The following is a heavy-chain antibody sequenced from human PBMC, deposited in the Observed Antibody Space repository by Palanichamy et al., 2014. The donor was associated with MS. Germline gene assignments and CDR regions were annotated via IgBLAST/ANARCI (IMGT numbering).Heavy chain of an antibody. CDR2: ISASGST. V-gene: IGHV4-4*07. CDR1: GGSISSYY. Sequence: QVQLQESGPGLVKPSETLSLTCTVSGGSISSYYWSWIRQPAGKGLEWIGRISASGSTNYNPSLKSRVTMSIDTSKNQFSLKLGSVTVADTAVFYRARDDSTSLDYWGQGTLVTVSS. D-gene: IGHD3-22*01. J-gene: IGHJ4*02. CDR3: ARDDSTSLDY.